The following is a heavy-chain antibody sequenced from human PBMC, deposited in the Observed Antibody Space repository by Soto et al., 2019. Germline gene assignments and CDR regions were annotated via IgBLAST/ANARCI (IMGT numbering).Heavy chain of an antibody. CDR1: GLTFNNYA. D-gene: IGHD2-21*02. V-gene: IGHV3-23*01. J-gene: IGHJ4*02. Sequence: PGGSLRLPCAACGLTFNNYAMHWVRQAPGKGLECVAVVSGSGVRAFYADSVKGRFTSSRDIPKNTLYLQMDSLRAEDTALYYCAKGSLVTSEYVRASFDYWGQGTSVTVSS. CDR2: VSGSGVRA. CDR3: AKGSLVTSEYVRASFDY.